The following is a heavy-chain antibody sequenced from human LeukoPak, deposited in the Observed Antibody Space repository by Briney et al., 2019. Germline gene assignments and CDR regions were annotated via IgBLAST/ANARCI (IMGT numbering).Heavy chain of an antibody. Sequence: SETLSLTCTVSGGSISSSSYYWGWIRQPPGKGLEWIGSIYYSGSTYYNPSLKSRVTISVDTSKNQFSLKLSSVTAADTAVYYCAGGELLNDYWGQGTLVTVSS. CDR1: GGSISSSSYY. D-gene: IGHD1-26*01. J-gene: IGHJ4*02. CDR3: AGGELLNDY. CDR2: IYYSGST. V-gene: IGHV4-39*07.